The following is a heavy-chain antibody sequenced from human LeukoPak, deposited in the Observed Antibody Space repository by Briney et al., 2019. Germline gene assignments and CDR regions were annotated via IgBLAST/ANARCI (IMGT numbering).Heavy chain of an antibody. D-gene: IGHD2/OR15-2a*01. CDR1: GFTFSSYA. V-gene: IGHV4-59*12. CDR2: IYYSGST. J-gene: IGHJ4*02. CDR3: ARDVKEFDY. Sequence: GSLRLSCAASGFTFSSYAMSWVRQAPGKGLEWIGYIYYSGSTYYNPSLKSRVTISVDTSKNQFSLKLSSVTAADTAVYYCARDVKEFDYWGQGTLVTVSS.